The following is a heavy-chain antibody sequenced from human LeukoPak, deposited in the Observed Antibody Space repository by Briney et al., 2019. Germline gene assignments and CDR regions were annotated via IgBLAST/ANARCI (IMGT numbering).Heavy chain of an antibody. CDR1: GFTFSSYG. Sequence: PGGSLRLSCAASGFTFSSYGMHWVRQAPGKGLEWVAVIWYDGSNKYYADSVKGRFTISRDNSKNTLYLQMNSLRAEDTAVYYCASIAARPSPRLSRDADGMDVRGQGTTVTVSS. D-gene: IGHD6-6*01. CDR3: ASIAARPSPRLSRDADGMDV. J-gene: IGHJ6*02. V-gene: IGHV3-33*01. CDR2: IWYDGSNK.